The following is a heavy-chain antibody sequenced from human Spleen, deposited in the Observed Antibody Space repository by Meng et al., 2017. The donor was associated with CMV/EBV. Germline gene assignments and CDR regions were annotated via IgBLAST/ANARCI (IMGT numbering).Heavy chain of an antibody. Sequence: SETLSLTCTVSGGSISSGGYYWSWIRQHPGKGLEWIGYIYYSGSTYYNPSLKSRIIMSIDTSKNQLPLKLKSVTAADTATYFCARIARYSDWPSDSWGHGTLVTVSS. V-gene: IGHV4-31*03. CDR3: ARIARYSDWPSDS. CDR1: GGSISSGGYY. CDR2: IYYSGST. J-gene: IGHJ5*01. D-gene: IGHD3-9*01.